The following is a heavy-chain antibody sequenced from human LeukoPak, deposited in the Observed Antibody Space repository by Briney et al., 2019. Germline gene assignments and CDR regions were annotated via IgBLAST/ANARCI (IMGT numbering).Heavy chain of an antibody. V-gene: IGHV6-1*01. CDR3: ARDAVEYYDSSGYAPLIEAFDI. J-gene: IGHJ3*02. D-gene: IGHD3-22*01. CDR1: GDSVSSNSAA. CDR2: TYYRSKWYN. Sequence: SQTLSLTCAISGDSVSSNSAAWKWIRQSPSRGLEWLGRTYYRSKWYNDYAVSVKSRITINPDTSKNQFSLQLNSVTPEDTAVYYCARDAVEYYDSSGYAPLIEAFDIWGQGTMVTVSS.